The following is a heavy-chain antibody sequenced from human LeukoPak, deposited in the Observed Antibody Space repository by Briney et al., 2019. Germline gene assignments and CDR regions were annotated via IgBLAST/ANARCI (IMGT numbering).Heavy chain of an antibody. CDR3: ATASTVTTERGSVVRAFDI. D-gene: IGHD4-17*01. Sequence: ASVNVSCKASGYTFTSYDINWVRQATGQGLEWMGWMNPNSGNTGYAQRFQGRVTVTRSTSISTAYMEQNSLRSEDTAVYYCATASTVTTERGSVVRAFDIWGQGTMVTVSS. CDR2: MNPNSGNT. V-gene: IGHV1-8*01. J-gene: IGHJ3*02. CDR1: GYTFTSYD.